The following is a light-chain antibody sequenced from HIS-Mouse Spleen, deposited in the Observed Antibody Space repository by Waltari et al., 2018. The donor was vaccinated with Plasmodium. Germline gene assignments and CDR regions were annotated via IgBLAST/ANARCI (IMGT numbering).Light chain of an antibody. CDR1: VLAKKKY. V-gene: IGLV3-27*01. J-gene: IGLJ3*02. Sequence: SYELTQPSSVSVSPGQTARITCSGDVLAKKKYARWFQQKPGQAPVLGIYKDSERPSGIPERFSGPSSGTTVTLTISGAQVEDEADYYCYSAADNNLVFGGGTKLTVL. CDR3: YSAADNNLV. CDR2: KDS.